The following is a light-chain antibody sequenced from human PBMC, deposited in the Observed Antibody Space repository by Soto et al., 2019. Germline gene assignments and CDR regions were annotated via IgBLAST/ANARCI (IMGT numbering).Light chain of an antibody. J-gene: IGKJ5*01. V-gene: IGKV1-33*01. CDR1: QDISNY. CDR3: QQYDSVFT. CDR2: GAS. Sequence: DIQITQSPSSLSASVGDRVTSTCHASQDISNYLNWYQQKPGKAPKLLSYGASNLETGVRSRVSGSGSGTDFTFTIRSLQAEDIATYFCQQYDSVFTFGQGTRLEIK.